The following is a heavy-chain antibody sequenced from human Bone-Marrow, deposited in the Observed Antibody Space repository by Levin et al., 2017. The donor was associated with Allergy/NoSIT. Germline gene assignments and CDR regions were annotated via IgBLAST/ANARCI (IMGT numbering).Heavy chain of an antibody. CDR3: ARAQPYSYGLFPSGGIDY. CDR1: GFTFSSYG. D-gene: IGHD5-18*01. Sequence: GGSLRLSCAASGFTFSSYGMHWVRQAPGKGLEWVAVIWYDGSNKYYADSVKGRFTISRDNSKNTLYLQMNSLRAEDTAVYYCARAQPYSYGLFPSGGIDYWGQGTLVTVSS. V-gene: IGHV3-33*01. J-gene: IGHJ4*02. CDR2: IWYDGSNK.